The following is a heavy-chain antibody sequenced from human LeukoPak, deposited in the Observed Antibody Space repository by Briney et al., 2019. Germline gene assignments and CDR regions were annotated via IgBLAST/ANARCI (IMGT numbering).Heavy chain of an antibody. D-gene: IGHD6-6*01. CDR1: GFTFSSYG. J-gene: IGHJ4*02. Sequence: GGSLRLSCAASGFTFSSYGMHWVRQAPGRGLEWVSVISGSGDYTYYADSVKGRFTISRDNSKNTLYLQMNSLRAEDTAVYYCAKDLSVAARPIFDYWGQGTLVTVSS. CDR3: AKDLSVAARPIFDY. V-gene: IGHV3-23*01. CDR2: ISGSGDYT.